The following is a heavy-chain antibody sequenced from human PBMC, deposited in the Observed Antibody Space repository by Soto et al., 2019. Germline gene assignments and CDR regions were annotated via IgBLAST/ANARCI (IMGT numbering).Heavy chain of an antibody. D-gene: IGHD3-10*01. V-gene: IGHV4-39*01. Sequence: NPSETLSLTCTVSGGSISSSIYYWGWIRQPPGKGLEWIGSIYYSGSTYYNPSLKSRVTISVDTSKNQFSLKLSSVTAADTAVYYCARNRGWAFGPVYYYYYMDVWGKGTTVTVS. J-gene: IGHJ6*03. CDR3: ARNRGWAFGPVYYYYYMDV. CDR2: IYYSGST. CDR1: GGSISSSIYY.